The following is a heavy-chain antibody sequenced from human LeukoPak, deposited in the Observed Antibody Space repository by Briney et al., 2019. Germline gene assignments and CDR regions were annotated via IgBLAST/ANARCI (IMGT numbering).Heavy chain of an antibody. J-gene: IGHJ4*02. D-gene: IGHD3-10*01. CDR3: ARVLRGLYNLGD. CDR1: GFTFRSYA. V-gene: IGHV3-48*02. CDR2: ISSSSDLM. Sequence: GSLRLSCAASGFTFRSYAMNWVRQAPGKGLEWVSYISSSSDLMSYVDSVEGRFTVSRDNAKNSLFLQMNSLRDEDTAVYYCARVLRGLYNLGDWGQGTLVTVSS.